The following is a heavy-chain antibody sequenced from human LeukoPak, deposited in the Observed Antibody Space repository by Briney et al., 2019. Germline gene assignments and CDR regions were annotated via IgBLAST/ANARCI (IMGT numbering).Heavy chain of an antibody. Sequence: GGSLRLSCAASGFSCSIYWMSWGRQPPGKGQGGVANIMHDGSEKNYVDSVKGRFTISRDNTKNSLYLQMNSLRVEDTAVYYCARVGTAEGTLEDYWGQGTLVTVSS. CDR3: ARVGTAEGTLEDY. CDR2: IMHDGSEK. J-gene: IGHJ4*02. D-gene: IGHD6-13*01. V-gene: IGHV3-7*01. CDR1: GFSCSIYW.